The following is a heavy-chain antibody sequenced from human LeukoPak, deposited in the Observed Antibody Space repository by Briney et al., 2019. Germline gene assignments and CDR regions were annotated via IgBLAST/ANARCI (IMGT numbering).Heavy chain of an antibody. J-gene: IGHJ4*02. CDR2: IIPIFGTA. CDR3: ARDPLSGSYN. Sequence: ASVKVSCKASGGTFSSYAISWVRQAPGQGLEWMGGIIPIFGTANYAQKFQGRVTITTDESTSTAYMELSSLRSEDTAVYYCARDPLSGSYNWGQGTLVTVSS. D-gene: IGHD1-26*01. V-gene: IGHV1-69*05. CDR1: GGTFSSYA.